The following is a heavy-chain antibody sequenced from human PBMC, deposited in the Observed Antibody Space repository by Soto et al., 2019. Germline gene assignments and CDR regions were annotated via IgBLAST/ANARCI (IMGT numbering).Heavy chain of an antibody. CDR1: GFTFSSYG. CDR3: AKDAGEMATID. D-gene: IGHD3-10*01. Sequence: GGSLRLSCAASGFTFSSYGMHWVRQAPGKGLEWVAVISYDGSNKYYADSVKGRFTISRDSSKSTLYLQMNSLRAEDTAVYYCAKDAGEMATIDWGQGTLVTVSS. V-gene: IGHV3-30*18. J-gene: IGHJ4*02. CDR2: ISYDGSNK.